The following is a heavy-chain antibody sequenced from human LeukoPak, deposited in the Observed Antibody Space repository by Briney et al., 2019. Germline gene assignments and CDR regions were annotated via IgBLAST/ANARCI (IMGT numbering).Heavy chain of an antibody. Sequence: KPSETLSLTCTVSGGSISSSSYYWGWIRQPPGKGLEWIGNIYYSGSTYYNPSLRSRVTISVDTSKNQFSLKLSSVTAADTAVYYCARHLAVAGYFFDYWGQGTLVTVSS. CDR2: IYYSGST. V-gene: IGHV4-39*01. J-gene: IGHJ4*02. D-gene: IGHD6-19*01. CDR1: GGSISSSSYY. CDR3: ARHLAVAGYFFDY.